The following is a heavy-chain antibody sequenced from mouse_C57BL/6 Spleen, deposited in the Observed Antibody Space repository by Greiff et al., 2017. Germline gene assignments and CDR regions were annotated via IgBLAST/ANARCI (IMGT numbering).Heavy chain of an antibody. J-gene: IGHJ1*03. CDR2: INPNNGGT. D-gene: IGHD2-4*01. Sequence: EVQLQQSGPELVKPGASVKIPCKASGYTFTDYNMDWVKQSHGQSLEWIGDINPNNGGTIYNQKFKGKATLTVDTSSSTAYMELRSLTSEDTTVYYCARGGYDYDLYWYLGVWGTGTTVTVSS. CDR1: GYTFTDYN. V-gene: IGHV1-18*01. CDR3: ARGGYDYDLYWYLGV.